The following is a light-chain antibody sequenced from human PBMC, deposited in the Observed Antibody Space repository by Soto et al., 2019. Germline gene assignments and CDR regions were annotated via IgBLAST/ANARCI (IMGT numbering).Light chain of an antibody. V-gene: IGKV1-12*01. J-gene: IGKJ3*01. CDR3: QQASSFPFT. CDR1: QAISSW. CDR2: AAS. Sequence: DIQMTQSPSSVSASVGDRVTLTCRASQAISSWLAWYQQKPGKAPKLLIYAASSLQSGVPSRFSGSGSGTDFTLTVSSLQPEDFATYYCQQASSFPFTFGPGITVAIK.